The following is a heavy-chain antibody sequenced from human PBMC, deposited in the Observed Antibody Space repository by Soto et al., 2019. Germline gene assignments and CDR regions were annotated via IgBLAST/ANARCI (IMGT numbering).Heavy chain of an antibody. Sequence: SVKTSCKACGGSVYIYAIGGSRQDPGQRLVWMGGIIPIFGTANYAQKFQGRVTITADESTSTAYMELSSLRSEDTAVYYCARNLHLGPFTFGGDYGMDVWGQGTTVTVSS. J-gene: IGHJ6*02. D-gene: IGHD3-16*01. CDR1: GGSVYIYA. CDR3: ARNLHLGPFTFGGDYGMDV. CDR2: IIPIFGTA. V-gene: IGHV1-69*01.